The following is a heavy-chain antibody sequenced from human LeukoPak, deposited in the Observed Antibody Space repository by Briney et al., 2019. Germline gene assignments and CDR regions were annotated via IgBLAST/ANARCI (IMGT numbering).Heavy chain of an antibody. CDR3: ARAICSGGSCAIDY. D-gene: IGHD2-15*01. CDR1: GFTVSSNY. Sequence: PGGSLRLSCAASGFTVSSNYMSWVRQAPGKGPKWVSGIYSGGSTYYADSVKGRFTISRDNSKNTLYLQMNSLRAEDTAVYYCARAICSGGSCAIDYWGQGTLVTVSS. V-gene: IGHV3-53*01. J-gene: IGHJ4*02. CDR2: IYSGGST.